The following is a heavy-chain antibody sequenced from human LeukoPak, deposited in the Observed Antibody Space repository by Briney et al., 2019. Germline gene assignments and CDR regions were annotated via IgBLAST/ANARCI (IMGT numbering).Heavy chain of an antibody. CDR2: IKSKTDGGTT. D-gene: IGHD3-10*01. CDR1: GFIFSTYA. J-gene: IGHJ1*01. V-gene: IGHV3-15*07. Sequence: PGGSLRLSCVASGFIFSTYAMNWVRQAPGKGLEWVGRIKSKTDGGTTDYAAPVKGRFTISRDDSKDTLYLQMNSLKSEDTAVYCCTTATYSVAWFGDWWGQGTLVTVSS. CDR3: TTATYSVAWFGDW.